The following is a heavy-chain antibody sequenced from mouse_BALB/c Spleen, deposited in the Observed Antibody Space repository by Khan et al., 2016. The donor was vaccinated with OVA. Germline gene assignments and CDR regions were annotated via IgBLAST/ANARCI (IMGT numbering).Heavy chain of an antibody. CDR3: ACELRGFAY. CDR1: GDSITSGY. J-gene: IGHJ3*01. D-gene: IGHD1-1*01. V-gene: IGHV3-8*02. Sequence: EVQLQESGPSLVKTSQTLSLTCFVTGDSITSGYWNWIRKFPGNKLEYMGYISYSGNTYYNPYLKSRIPITRDTSKSQYYLQLNSVTTEDTATYYCACELRGFAYWGQGTLVTVSA. CDR2: ISYSGNT.